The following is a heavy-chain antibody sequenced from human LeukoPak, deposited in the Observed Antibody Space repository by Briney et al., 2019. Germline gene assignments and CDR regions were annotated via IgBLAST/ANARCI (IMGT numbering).Heavy chain of an antibody. V-gene: IGHV1-18*01. J-gene: IGHJ4*02. CDR2: ISAYNGNT. D-gene: IGHD5-12*01. Sequence: ASVKVSCKASGYTFTSYGISWVRQAPGQGLEWMGWISAYNGNTNYAQKLHGRVTMTTDTSTSTAYMELRSLRSDDTAVYYCARDRSPPSRAIVATEYYFDYWGQGTLVTVSS. CDR1: GYTFTSYG. CDR3: ARDRSPPSRAIVATEYYFDY.